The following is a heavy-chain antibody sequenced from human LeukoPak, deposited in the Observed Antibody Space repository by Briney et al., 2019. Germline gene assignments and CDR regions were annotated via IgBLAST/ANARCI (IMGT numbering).Heavy chain of an antibody. Sequence: QPGGSLRLSCAASGFTVSNNYMNWVRQAPGKGLEWVSIIYAGGSTYYADSVKGRVTISRDNSKNTLYLQMNSLRAEDTAVYYCASQWELRYWGQGTLVTVSS. V-gene: IGHV3-53*01. J-gene: IGHJ4*02. D-gene: IGHD1-26*01. CDR1: GFTVSNNY. CDR3: ASQWELRY. CDR2: IYAGGST.